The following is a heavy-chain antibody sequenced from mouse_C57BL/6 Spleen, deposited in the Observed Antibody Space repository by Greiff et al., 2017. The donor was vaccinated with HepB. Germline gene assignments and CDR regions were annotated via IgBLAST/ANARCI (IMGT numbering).Heavy chain of an antibody. Sequence: DVHLVESGPGLVKPSQSLSLTCSVTGYSITSGYYWNWIRQFPGNKLEWMGYISYDGSNNYNPSLKNRISITRDTSKNQFFLKLNSVTTEDTATYYCAREEPWYFDVWGTGTTVTVSS. CDR2: ISYDGSN. J-gene: IGHJ1*03. CDR1: GYSITSGYY. CDR3: AREEPWYFDV. D-gene: IGHD6-1*01. V-gene: IGHV3-6*01.